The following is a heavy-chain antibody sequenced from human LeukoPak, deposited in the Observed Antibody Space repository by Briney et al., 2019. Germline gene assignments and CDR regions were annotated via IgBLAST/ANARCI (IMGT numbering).Heavy chain of an antibody. CDR3: ARRKRDCSGGSCYSRLDY. Sequence: GGSLRLSCAASGFTFSDYYMSWIRQAPGKGLEWVSYIGSSDKTIYYADSVKGRFTISRDNARNSLYLQMNSLRAEDTAVYYCARRKRDCSGGSCYSRLDYWGQGTLVTVSS. V-gene: IGHV3-11*01. CDR2: IGSSDKTI. CDR1: GFTFSDYY. J-gene: IGHJ4*02. D-gene: IGHD2-15*01.